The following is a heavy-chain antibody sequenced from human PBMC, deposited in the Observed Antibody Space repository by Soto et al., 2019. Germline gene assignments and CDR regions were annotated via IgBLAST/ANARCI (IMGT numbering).Heavy chain of an antibody. Sequence: PSATLSLTCTVSGGSISSGDYYWSWIRQPPGKGLEWIGYIYYSGSTSYNPSLKSRVTISLDTSKNQFSLKLSSVTAADTAVYYCAALRVVGAATLDYWGQGTLVTVSS. CDR1: GGSISSGDYY. CDR3: AALRVVGAATLDY. CDR2: IYYSGST. D-gene: IGHD2-15*01. J-gene: IGHJ4*02. V-gene: IGHV4-30-4*01.